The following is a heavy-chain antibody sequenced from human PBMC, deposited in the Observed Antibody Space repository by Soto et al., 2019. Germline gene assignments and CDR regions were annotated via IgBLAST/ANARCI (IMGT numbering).Heavy chain of an antibody. Sequence: PGGSLRLSCAASGFTFSSYSMSWVRQAPGKGLEWVSGFRSSGDDGTTYYADSVKGRFTISRDNSKNTLFLQMNSLRPEDTALYYCVKDKWYNNTWYLDYWGQGTLVTVSS. CDR2: FRSSGDDGTT. CDR1: GFTFSSYS. J-gene: IGHJ4*02. CDR3: VKDKWYNNTWYLDY. D-gene: IGHD6-13*01. V-gene: IGHV3-23*01.